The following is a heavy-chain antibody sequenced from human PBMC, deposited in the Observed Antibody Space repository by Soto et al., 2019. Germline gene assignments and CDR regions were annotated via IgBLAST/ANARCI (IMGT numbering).Heavy chain of an antibody. CDR1: GFTFSSYS. V-gene: IGHV3-21*01. Sequence: GGSLRLSCAASGFTFSSYSMNWVRQAPGKGLEWVSSISSSSSYIYYADSVKGRFTISRDNAKNSLYLQMNSLRAEDTAVYYCARDYYGSGSYYNVVDYPNYFDYWGQGTLVTVSS. D-gene: IGHD3-10*01. CDR3: ARDYYGSGSYYNVVDYPNYFDY. J-gene: IGHJ4*02. CDR2: ISSSSSYI.